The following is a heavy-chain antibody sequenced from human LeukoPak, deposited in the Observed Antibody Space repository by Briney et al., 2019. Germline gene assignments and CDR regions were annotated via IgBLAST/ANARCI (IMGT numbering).Heavy chain of an antibody. J-gene: IGHJ4*02. CDR2: IYYSGST. Sequence: SETLSLTCTVSGGSISSYYWSWIRQPPGKGLEWIGYIYYSGSTNYNPSLKSRVTISLDTSKKQFSLNLSSVTAADTAVYYCVRQRLLWFGESNSGFDYWGQGTLVTVSS. CDR3: VRQRLLWFGESNSGFDY. V-gene: IGHV4-59*08. D-gene: IGHD3-10*01. CDR1: GGSISSYY.